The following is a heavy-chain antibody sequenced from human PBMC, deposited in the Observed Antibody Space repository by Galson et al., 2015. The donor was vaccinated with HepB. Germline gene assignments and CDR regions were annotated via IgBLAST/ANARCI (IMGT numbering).Heavy chain of an antibody. Sequence: SLRLSCAASGFTFSSYAMHWVRQAPGKGLEWVAVISYDGSNKYYADSVKGRFTISRDNSKNTLYLQMNSLRAEDTAVYYCARDGLFIQNFGVVIPLGVSGMDVWGQGTTVTVSS. D-gene: IGHD3-3*01. CDR2: ISYDGSNK. V-gene: IGHV3-30-3*01. J-gene: IGHJ6*02. CDR3: ARDGLFIQNFGVVIPLGVSGMDV. CDR1: GFTFSSYA.